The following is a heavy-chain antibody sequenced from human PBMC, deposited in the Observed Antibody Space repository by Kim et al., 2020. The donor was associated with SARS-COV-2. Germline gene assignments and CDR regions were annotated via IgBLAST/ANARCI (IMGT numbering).Heavy chain of an antibody. J-gene: IGHJ4*02. D-gene: IGHD6-13*01. CDR3: ARDSRTQRAAAGPFDY. V-gene: IGHV3-20*01. CDR2: INWNGGST. Sequence: GGSLRLSCAASGFTFDDYGMSWVRQAPGKGLEWVSGINWNGGSTGYADSVKGRFTISRDNAKNSLYLQMNSLRAEDTALYHCARDSRTQRAAAGPFDYWGQGTLVTVSS. CDR1: GFTFDDYG.